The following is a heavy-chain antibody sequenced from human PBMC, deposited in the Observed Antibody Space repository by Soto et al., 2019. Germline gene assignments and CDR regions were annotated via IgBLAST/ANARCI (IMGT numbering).Heavy chain of an antibody. J-gene: IGHJ5*02. CDR1: GDSVSSNSAA. V-gene: IGHV6-1*01. Sequence: SQTLSLTCAISGDSVSSNSAAWNWIRQSPSRGLEWLGRTYYRSKWYNDYAVSVKSRISINPDTSKNQFSLQLNSVTPEDTAVYYCARKVERRNLSWLDPWGQGTLVTVS. CDR2: TYYRSKWYN. D-gene: IGHD1-1*01. CDR3: ARKVERRNLSWLDP.